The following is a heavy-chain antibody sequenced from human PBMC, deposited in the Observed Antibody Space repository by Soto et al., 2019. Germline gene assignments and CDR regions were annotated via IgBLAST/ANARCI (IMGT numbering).Heavy chain of an antibody. D-gene: IGHD2-21*02. J-gene: IGHJ4*02. V-gene: IGHV3-11*06. CDR3: ARSGDKYNLIDS. CDR1: GFTFSDYY. CDR2: SSNSGTFT. Sequence: GGSLRLSCEGSGFTFSDYYMSWIRQAPGKGLEWISYSSNSGTFTKYADSVKGRFSISRDNTKNLLYLQMNSLRAEDTAVYYCARSGDKYNLIDSWAQGTPVTISS.